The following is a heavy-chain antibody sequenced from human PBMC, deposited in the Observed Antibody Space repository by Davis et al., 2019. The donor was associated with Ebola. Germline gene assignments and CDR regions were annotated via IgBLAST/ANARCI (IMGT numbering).Heavy chain of an antibody. Sequence: SETLSLTCAVSGGFVSSGGYSWSWIRQPPGKGLEWIGYYYYTGSTYYNPSLKSRVTISVDTSKNQFSLKLTSVTAADTAVYYCARDRGYSYVFDYWGQGTLVTVSS. CDR1: GGFVSSGGYS. V-gene: IGHV4-30-4*07. CDR2: YYYTGST. D-gene: IGHD5-18*01. J-gene: IGHJ4*02. CDR3: ARDRGYSYVFDY.